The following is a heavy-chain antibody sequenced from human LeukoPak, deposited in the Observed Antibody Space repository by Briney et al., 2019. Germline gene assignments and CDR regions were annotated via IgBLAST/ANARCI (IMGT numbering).Heavy chain of an antibody. CDR2: MYYSGST. CDR3: ARVGSGSYWGPFDY. CDR1: GASISSYY. D-gene: IGHD1-26*01. Sequence: SETLSLTCTVSGASISSYYWSWIRQPPGKGLEWIGYMYYSGSTNYNPSLKSRVTISVDTSKNQFSLKLSSVTAADTAVYYCARVGSGSYWGPFDYWGQGTLVTVSS. V-gene: IGHV4-59*01. J-gene: IGHJ4*02.